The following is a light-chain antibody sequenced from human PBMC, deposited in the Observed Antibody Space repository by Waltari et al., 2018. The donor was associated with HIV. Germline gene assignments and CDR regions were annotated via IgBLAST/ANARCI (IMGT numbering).Light chain of an antibody. Sequence: DIQMTQSPFSLSASIGDRVNIACRASPSISTYLNWYQQRPGKAPKLLIYAASSLQSGVPSRFSGSGSGTDFTLSISSLQPEDSATYYCQQSYSSPYTFGQGTNLEIK. CDR2: AAS. CDR1: PSISTY. J-gene: IGKJ2*01. CDR3: QQSYSSPYT. V-gene: IGKV1-39*01.